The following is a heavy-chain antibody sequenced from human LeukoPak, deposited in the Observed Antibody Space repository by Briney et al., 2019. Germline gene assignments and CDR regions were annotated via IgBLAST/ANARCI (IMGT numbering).Heavy chain of an antibody. CDR3: ARDPYSSTWSYGMDV. CDR2: IKQDGSEE. Sequence: PGGSLRLSCAASGFTFSNYWMGWVRQAPGKGLEWVANIKQDGSEEVYVDSVKGRFTISRDNAKNSLFLQMNTLRAEDTAVYYCARDPYSSTWSYGMDVWGQGTTVTVSS. CDR1: GFTFSNYW. J-gene: IGHJ6*02. D-gene: IGHD6-6*01. V-gene: IGHV3-7*05.